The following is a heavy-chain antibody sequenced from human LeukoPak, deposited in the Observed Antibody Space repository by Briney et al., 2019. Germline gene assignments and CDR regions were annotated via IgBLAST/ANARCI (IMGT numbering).Heavy chain of an antibody. D-gene: IGHD6-19*01. Sequence: GGSLRLSCAASGFTFSSYWMHWVRQAPGKGLVWVSRINSDGSSTSYADSVKGRFTISRDNAKNTLYLQMSSLRAEDTAVYYCARDLPGIAVAGTMVHYWGQGTLVTVSS. J-gene: IGHJ4*02. CDR3: ARDLPGIAVAGTMVHY. CDR2: INSDGSST. CDR1: GFTFSSYW. V-gene: IGHV3-74*01.